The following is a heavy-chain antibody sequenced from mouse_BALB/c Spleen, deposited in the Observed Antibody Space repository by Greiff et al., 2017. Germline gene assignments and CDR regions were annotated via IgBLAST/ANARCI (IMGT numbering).Heavy chain of an antibody. J-gene: IGHJ4*01. Sequence: DVMLVESGGGLVQPGGSLKLSCAASGFTFSSYGMSWVRQTPDKRLELVATINSNGGSTYYPDSVKGRFTISRDNAKNTLYLQMSSLKSEDTAMYYCARDYDFYAMDYWGQGTSVTVSS. CDR3: ARDYDFYAMDY. V-gene: IGHV5-6-3*01. CDR1: GFTFSSYG. CDR2: INSNGGST.